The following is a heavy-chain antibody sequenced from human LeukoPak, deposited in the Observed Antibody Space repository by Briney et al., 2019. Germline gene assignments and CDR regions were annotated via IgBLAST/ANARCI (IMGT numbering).Heavy chain of an antibody. D-gene: IGHD2-21*01. J-gene: IGHJ6*03. CDR1: GFMFSNYY. V-gene: IGHV3-74*01. CDR3: ARGGCGHNMDV. Sequence: HPGGSLRLSCVGSGFMFSNYYMYWVRQAPGKGLVWVSRIKNAGIDTIYADSVKGRFTVSRDNAKNTVYLQMSSLRAEDTAVYYCARGGCGHNMDVWGEGTTVTVSS. CDR2: IKNAGIDT.